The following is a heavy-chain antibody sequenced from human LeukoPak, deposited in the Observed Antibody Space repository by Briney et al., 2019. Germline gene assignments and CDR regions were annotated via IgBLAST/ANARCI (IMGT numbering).Heavy chain of an antibody. CDR2: IYYSGST. Sequence: ASETLSLTCTVPRGSISSYIWSWIRHPPRKRLEWIGYIYYSGSTNYNPSLKSRVTISVDTSKNQFSLKLSSVTAADTAVYYCARFGEAYYYYGMDVWGQGTTVTVSS. V-gene: IGHV4-59*08. CDR3: ARFGEAYYYYGMDV. CDR1: RGSISSYI. J-gene: IGHJ6*02. D-gene: IGHD3-10*01.